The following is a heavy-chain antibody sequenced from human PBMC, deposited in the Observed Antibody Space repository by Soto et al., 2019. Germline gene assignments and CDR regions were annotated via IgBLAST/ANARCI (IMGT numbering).Heavy chain of an antibody. J-gene: IGHJ5*01. V-gene: IGHV3-23*01. CDR1: GFIFSDYA. Sequence: EVQLLESGGWLVQPGGSLRLSCAASGFIFSDYAMSWVRKAPGKGLEWVSAINGRGGKTYYAASVKGRFTISRDNSKNTLNLQMNSLTAEDTAIYYCGKEREQVVIDSWGQGTLVTVSS. CDR2: INGRGGKT. CDR3: GKEREQVVIDS. D-gene: IGHD6-6*01.